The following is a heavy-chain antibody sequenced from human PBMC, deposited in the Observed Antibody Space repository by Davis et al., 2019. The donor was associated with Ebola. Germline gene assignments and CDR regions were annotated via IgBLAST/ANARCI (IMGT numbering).Heavy chain of an antibody. J-gene: IGHJ6*02. D-gene: IGHD6-19*01. CDR1: GGSFSGYY. CDR3: ATGRVRSGMDV. CDR2: INHSGST. Sequence: PSETLSLTCAVYGGSFSGYYWSWIRQPPGKGLEWIGEINHSGSTNYNPSLKSRVTISVDTSKNQFSLKLSSVTAADTAVYYCATGRVRSGMDVWGQGTTVTVSS. V-gene: IGHV4-34*01.